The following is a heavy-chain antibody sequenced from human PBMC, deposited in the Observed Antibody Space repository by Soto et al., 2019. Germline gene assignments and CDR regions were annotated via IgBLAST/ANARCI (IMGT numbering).Heavy chain of an antibody. CDR1: GGSISSGDYY. Sequence: PSETLSLTCTVSGGSISSGDYYWSWIRQPPGKGLEWIGYIYSTGSTNYNPSLKSRVTISVDTSKNQVSLKLSSVTAADTAVYYCARGRGYSYGFLFDYWGQGTLVTVSS. CDR3: ARGRGYSYGFLFDY. J-gene: IGHJ4*02. D-gene: IGHD5-18*01. V-gene: IGHV4-61*08. CDR2: IYSTGST.